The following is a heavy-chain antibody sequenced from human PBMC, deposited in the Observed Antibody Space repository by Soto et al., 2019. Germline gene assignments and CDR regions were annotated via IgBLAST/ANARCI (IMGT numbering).Heavy chain of an antibody. J-gene: IGHJ5*01. Sequence: GASVKVSCKASGCTFTGYYMHWVRQAPGKWLEWMGWINPTIGGTNYAQKFQGRVTITRDTSISTAYMELSRLRSDDTAVYYCARAGRAAAGSRLFGLDPWGQGTMVTVSS. CDR2: INPTIGGT. V-gene: IGHV1-2*02. D-gene: IGHD6-13*01. CDR3: ARAGRAAAGSRLFGLDP. CDR1: GCTFTGYY.